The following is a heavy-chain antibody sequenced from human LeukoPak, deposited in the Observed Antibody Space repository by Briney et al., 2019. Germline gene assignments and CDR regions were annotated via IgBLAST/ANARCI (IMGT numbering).Heavy chain of an antibody. CDR3: ARDHLAKAGTGFVY. V-gene: IGHV3-21*01. J-gene: IGHJ4*02. D-gene: IGHD6-19*01. CDR2: ISSSSSYI. Sequence: PGGSLRLSCAASGFTFSSYSMNWVRQAPGEGLEWVSSISSSSSYIYYADSVKGRFTISRDNAKNSLYLQMNSLRAEDTAVYYCARDHLAKAGTGFVYWGQGTLVTVSS. CDR1: GFTFSSYS.